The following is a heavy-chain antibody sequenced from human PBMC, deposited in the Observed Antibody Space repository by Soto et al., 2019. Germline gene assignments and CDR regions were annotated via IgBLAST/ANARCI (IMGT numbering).Heavy chain of an antibody. D-gene: IGHD3-9*01. Sequence: QVQLVQSGAEVKKPEASVKVSCKASGYTFTSYGISWVRQAPGQGLEWMGWISAYNGNTNYAQKLQGRVTMTTDTSTSTAYMELRSLRSDDTAVYYCARDNDILTGYYTGGFDPWGQGTLVTVSS. CDR3: ARDNDILTGYYTGGFDP. V-gene: IGHV1-18*01. J-gene: IGHJ5*02. CDR1: GYTFTSYG. CDR2: ISAYNGNT.